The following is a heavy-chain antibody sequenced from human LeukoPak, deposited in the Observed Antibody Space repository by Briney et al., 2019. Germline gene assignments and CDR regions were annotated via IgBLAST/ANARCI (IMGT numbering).Heavy chain of an antibody. Sequence: ATVKVSCKASVYTFTSYGISWVRQAPGHGLEGMGGISAYNGNTNYTQKLHARVTMTTDTSTSTAYMELRSERSDDPALCCCARAPLHQEAGMVSNVVYWGQGTLVTVSS. V-gene: IGHV1-18*01. CDR1: VYTFTSYG. CDR3: ARAPLHQEAGMVSNVVY. CDR2: ISAYNGNT. J-gene: IGHJ4*02. D-gene: IGHD6-19*01.